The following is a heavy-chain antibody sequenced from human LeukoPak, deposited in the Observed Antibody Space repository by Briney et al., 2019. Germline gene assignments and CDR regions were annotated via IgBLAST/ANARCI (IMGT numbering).Heavy chain of an antibody. Sequence: SVKVSCKASGGTFSSYAISWVRQAPGQGLEWMGGIIPIFSAANYAQKFQGRVTITTDESTSTAYMELSSLRSEDTAVYYCARDSLGYDFWSGYERFDYYYYYMDVWGKGTTVTVSS. V-gene: IGHV1-69*05. D-gene: IGHD3-3*01. CDR2: IIPIFSAA. CDR3: ARDSLGYDFWSGYERFDYYYYYMDV. J-gene: IGHJ6*03. CDR1: GGTFSSYA.